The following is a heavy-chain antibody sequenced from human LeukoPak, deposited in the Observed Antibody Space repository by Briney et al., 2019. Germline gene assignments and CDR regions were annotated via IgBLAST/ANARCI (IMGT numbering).Heavy chain of an antibody. Sequence: GGSLRLSCAASGFTFSSYGMHWVRQAPGKGLEWVAIVYYDGNNKYYADSVRGRFTISRDNSKNMVFLQMNSLRAEDTAVYYCARGKGRGASNFSWGQGILVTVSS. D-gene: IGHD3-3*01. J-gene: IGHJ5*02. CDR3: ARGKGRGASNFS. CDR2: VYYDGNNK. CDR1: GFTFSSYG. V-gene: IGHV3-33*01.